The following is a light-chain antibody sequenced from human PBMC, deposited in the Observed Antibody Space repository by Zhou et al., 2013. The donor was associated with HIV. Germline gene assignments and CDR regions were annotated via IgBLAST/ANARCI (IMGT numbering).Light chain of an antibody. CDR2: AAS. Sequence: GDRVTITCRASQDINFWLAWYQQKPGKPPKLLVYAASSLQTGVPSRFSGRGSGTEFTLTISSLQPDDFATYYCQQCDSYSITFGQGTRLDIK. CDR3: QQCDSYSIT. V-gene: IGKV1D-16*01. J-gene: IGKJ5*01. CDR1: QDINFW.